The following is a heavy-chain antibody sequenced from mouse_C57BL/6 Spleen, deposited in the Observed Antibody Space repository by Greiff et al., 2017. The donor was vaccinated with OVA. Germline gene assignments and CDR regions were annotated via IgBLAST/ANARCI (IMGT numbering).Heavy chain of an antibody. CDR2: IDPSDSET. V-gene: IGHV1-52*01. D-gene: IGHD1-1*01. CDR3: ARNGPYYYGSSYFDY. Sequence: VQLQQPGAELVRPGSSVKLSCKASGYTFTSYWMHWVKQRPIHGLEWIGNIDPSDSETHYNQKFKDKATLTVDKSSSTAYMQLSSLTSEDSAVYYCARNGPYYYGSSYFDYWGQGTTLTVSS. CDR1: GYTFTSYW. J-gene: IGHJ2*01.